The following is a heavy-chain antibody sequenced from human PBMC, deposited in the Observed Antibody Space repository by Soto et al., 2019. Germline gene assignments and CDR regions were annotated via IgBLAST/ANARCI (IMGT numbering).Heavy chain of an antibody. Sequence: GGSLRLSCAASGFTFSNAWMSWVRQAPGKGLEWVGRIKSKTDGGTTDYAAPVKGRFTISRDDSKNTLYLQMNSLKTEDTAVYYCTTVLLNYDILTGYYEVGAFDIWGKGTMVTVSS. J-gene: IGHJ3*02. D-gene: IGHD3-9*01. CDR1: GFTFSNAW. CDR3: TTVLLNYDILTGYYEVGAFDI. CDR2: IKSKTDGGTT. V-gene: IGHV3-15*01.